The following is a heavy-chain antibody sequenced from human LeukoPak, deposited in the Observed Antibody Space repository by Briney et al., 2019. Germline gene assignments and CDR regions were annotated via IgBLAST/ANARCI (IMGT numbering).Heavy chain of an antibody. V-gene: IGHV5-51*01. CDR2: IYPGDSDT. CDR3: ARQNYDFWSGYDYNWFDP. Sequence: GESLKISCKGSGYIFTSYWIGWVRQMPGKGLEWMGIIYPGDSDTRYSPSFQGHVTISADKSISTAYLQWSSLKASDTAMYYCARQNYDFWSGYDYNWFDPWGQGTLVTASS. D-gene: IGHD3-3*01. J-gene: IGHJ5*02. CDR1: GYIFTSYW.